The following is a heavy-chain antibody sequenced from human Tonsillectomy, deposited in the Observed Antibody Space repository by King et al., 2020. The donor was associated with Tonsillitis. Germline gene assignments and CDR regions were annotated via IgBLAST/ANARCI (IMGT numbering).Heavy chain of an antibody. D-gene: IGHD6-25*01. CDR3: ARIHRTTIGYISRYYRDP. CDR1: GGSISSGDYY. V-gene: IGHV4-39*01. J-gene: IGHJ5*02. Sequence: QLQESGPGLVKPSETLSLTCTVSGGSISSGDYYWGWIRQPPGKGLEWIGSIYYSGSTYYYNPSLKSRVTLSVDTSKNQFSLKLSSVTAADTAVYYCARIHRTTIGYISRYYRDPWGQGPRVTVPS. CDR2: IYYSGSTY.